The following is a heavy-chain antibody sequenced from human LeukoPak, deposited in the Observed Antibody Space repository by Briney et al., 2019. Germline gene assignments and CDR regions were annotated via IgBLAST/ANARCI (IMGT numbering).Heavy chain of an antibody. Sequence: PSETLSLTCIVSGYSISSGYYWGWIRQPPGKGLEWIGSIYHSGSSLYNPSLKSRVTISVDTSKNQFSLKLRSMTAADTAVYYCARGIATPENYWGQGTLVTVSS. D-gene: IGHD2-21*01. CDR3: ARGIATPENY. CDR2: IYHSGSS. CDR1: GYSISSGYY. V-gene: IGHV4-38-2*02. J-gene: IGHJ4*02.